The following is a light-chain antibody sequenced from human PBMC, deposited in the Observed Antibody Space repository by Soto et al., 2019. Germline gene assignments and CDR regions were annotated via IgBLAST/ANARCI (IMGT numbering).Light chain of an antibody. V-gene: IGLV2-23*02. CDR1: SSDVGSYNP. CDR2: EVS. J-gene: IGLJ1*01. CDR3: CSYAGSSPPFV. Sequence: QSALTQPASVSGSPGQSITISCTGTSSDVGSYNPVSWYQQHPGKAPKLMIYEVSKRPSGVSNRFSGSKSGNTASLTISGFQAEDEADYYCCSYAGSSPPFVFGTGTKVTVL.